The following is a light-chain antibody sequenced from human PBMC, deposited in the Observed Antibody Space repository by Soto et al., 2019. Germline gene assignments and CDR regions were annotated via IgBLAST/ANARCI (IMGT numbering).Light chain of an antibody. CDR2: AAS. J-gene: IGKJ1*01. V-gene: IGKV1-16*01. CDR3: QHYNSYSEA. Sequence: DIQMTQSPSSLSASVGDRVTITCRAGQSINTYLNWYQQKPGKAPKFLIYAASSLHSGVPSRFSGSGSGTEFTLTISSLQPDDFATYYCQHYNSYSEAFGQGTKVDIK. CDR1: QSINTY.